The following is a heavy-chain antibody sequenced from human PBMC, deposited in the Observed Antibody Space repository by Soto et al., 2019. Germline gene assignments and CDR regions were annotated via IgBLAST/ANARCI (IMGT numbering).Heavy chain of an antibody. V-gene: IGHV1-18*04. Sequence: QVQLVQSGAEVKKPGASVKVSCKASGYTFTSYGISWVRQAPGQGLEWMGWISAYNGNTNYAQKLQGRVTMTTDTSTSTAYMELRSLRSDATAVYYCARDSPVPLWSSAEYFQHWGQGTLVTVSS. D-gene: IGHD5-18*01. CDR1: GYTFTSYG. CDR3: ARDSPVPLWSSAEYFQH. CDR2: ISAYNGNT. J-gene: IGHJ1*01.